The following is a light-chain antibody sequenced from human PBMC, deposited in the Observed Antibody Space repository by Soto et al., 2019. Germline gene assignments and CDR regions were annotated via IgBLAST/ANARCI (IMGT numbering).Light chain of an antibody. CDR2: EAS. Sequence: DIQMTQSPATLSASIGDRVTITCRASQSISRLLTWYQQKPGKAPQLLIYEASSLESGVPSRFSGSGSGTEFTLTIGGLQPDDFATYYCQQFNSYPITFGQGTRLEIK. CDR3: QQFNSYPIT. CDR1: QSISRL. J-gene: IGKJ5*01. V-gene: IGKV1-5*01.